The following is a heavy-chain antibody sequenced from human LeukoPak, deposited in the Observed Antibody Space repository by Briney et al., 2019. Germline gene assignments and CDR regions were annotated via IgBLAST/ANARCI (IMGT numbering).Heavy chain of an antibody. CDR3: ARGLGVVPAAIDY. CDR2: MNPNSGNT. CDR1: GYTFTSYD. V-gene: IGHV1-8*01. D-gene: IGHD2-2*01. J-gene: IGHJ4*02. Sequence: ASVKVSCKASGYTFTSYDINWVRQATGQGLEWMGWMNPNSGNTGYAQKFQGRVTLTRNTSISTAYVELSSLRSEDTAVYYCARGLGVVPAAIDYWGQGTLVTVSS.